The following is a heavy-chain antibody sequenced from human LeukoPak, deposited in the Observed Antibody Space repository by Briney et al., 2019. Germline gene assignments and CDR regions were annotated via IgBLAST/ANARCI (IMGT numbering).Heavy chain of an antibody. CDR2: INYDGSNR. V-gene: IGHV3-33*01. CDR1: GFTSSNYG. CDR3: ARWGGTRQFYFDY. J-gene: IGHJ4*02. Sequence: PGGSLRLSCAASGFTSSNYGLHWVRQGPGKGLEWLAVINYDGSNRYYADSVKGRFTISKDSSENTLYLQMNSLRADDTTMYYCARWGGTRQFYFDYWGQGTLATVSS. D-gene: IGHD3-16*01.